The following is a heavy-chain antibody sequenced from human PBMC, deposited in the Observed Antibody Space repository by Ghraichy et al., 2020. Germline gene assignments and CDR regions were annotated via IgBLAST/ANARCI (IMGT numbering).Heavy chain of an antibody. J-gene: IGHJ6*02. CDR3: ARASGVVRFFYYDGLDV. Sequence: GGSLRLSCVGSGFTFGSYSLNWVRQSPGKGLEWVAHISSSSRIRSYADSVKGRFTVSRDNAQNSLYLQMSGLRDEDTAVYYCARASGVVRFFYYDGLDVWGQGTTVTVSS. CDR2: ISSSSRIR. D-gene: IGHD2-21*01. V-gene: IGHV3-48*02. CDR1: GFTFGSYS.